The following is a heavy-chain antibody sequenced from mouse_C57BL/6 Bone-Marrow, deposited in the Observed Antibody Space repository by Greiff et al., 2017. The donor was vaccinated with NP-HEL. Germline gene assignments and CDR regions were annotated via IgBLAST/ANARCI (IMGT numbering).Heavy chain of an antibody. CDR3: AISLYYSNYWYFDV. CDR2: INPNYGTT. D-gene: IGHD2-5*01. Sequence: VQLQQSGPELVKPGASVKISCKASGYSFTDYNMNWVKQSNGKSLEWIGVINPNYGTTSYNQKFKGKATLTVDQSSSTAYMQLNSLTSEDSAVYYCAISLYYSNYWYFDVWGTGTTVTVSS. V-gene: IGHV1-39*01. J-gene: IGHJ1*03. CDR1: GYSFTDYN.